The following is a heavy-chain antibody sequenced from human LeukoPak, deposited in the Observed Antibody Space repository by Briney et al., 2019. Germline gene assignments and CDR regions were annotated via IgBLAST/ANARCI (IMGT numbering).Heavy chain of an antibody. V-gene: IGHV1-18*04. CDR2: INAYNGNT. D-gene: IGHD1-1*01. CDR1: GYTFTGYY. J-gene: IGHJ4*02. Sequence: SVKVSCKASGYTFTGYYIHWVRQAPGQGLEWMGWINAYNGNTNYAQKLQGRVTMTTDTSTSTAYMELRSLRFDDTAVYYCARRQGTTLSFDYWGQGTLVTVSS. CDR3: ARRQGTTLSFDY.